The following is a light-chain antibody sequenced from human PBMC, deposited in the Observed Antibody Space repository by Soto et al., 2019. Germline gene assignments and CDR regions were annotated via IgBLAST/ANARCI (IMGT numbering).Light chain of an antibody. CDR1: TGAVTSGHY. J-gene: IGLJ2*01. Sequence: QAVVTQEPSLTVSPGGTVTLTCASSTGAVTSGHYPYWFQQKPGQAPTTLIYDTRNKHSWTPARFSGSLLGGQAALTLSGAQPEDEAEYYCLLSGSDTWVFGGGTKRTVL. V-gene: IGLV7-46*01. CDR2: DTR. CDR3: LLSGSDTWV.